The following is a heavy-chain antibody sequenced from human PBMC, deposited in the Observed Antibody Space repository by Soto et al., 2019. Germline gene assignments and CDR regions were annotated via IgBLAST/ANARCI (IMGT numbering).Heavy chain of an antibody. D-gene: IGHD3-22*01. Sequence: GGSLRLSCAASGFTFSSYSMNWVRQAPGKGLEWVSYISSSSSTIYYADSVKGRFTISRDNAKNSLYLQMNSLRDEDTAVYYCARAPLKYYYDSSGYYYFDYWGQGTLVTVS. V-gene: IGHV3-48*02. CDR2: ISSSSSTI. J-gene: IGHJ4*02. CDR3: ARAPLKYYYDSSGYYYFDY. CDR1: GFTFSSYS.